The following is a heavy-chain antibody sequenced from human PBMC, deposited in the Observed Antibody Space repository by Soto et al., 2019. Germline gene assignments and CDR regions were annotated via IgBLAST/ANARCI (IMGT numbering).Heavy chain of an antibody. CDR2: ISGSGTGT. V-gene: IGHV3-23*01. CDR1: GFTFSSYA. Sequence: EVQLLESGGGLVQPGGSLRLSCAASGFTFSSYAMSWVRQAPGKGLEWVSTISGSGTGTYYAYSVTGRFTISRDNSKNTLYLQMNSLRAEDTAVYYCAKRERGAVAFDYWGQGTLVTVSS. CDR3: AKRERGAVAFDY. J-gene: IGHJ4*02. D-gene: IGHD6-19*01.